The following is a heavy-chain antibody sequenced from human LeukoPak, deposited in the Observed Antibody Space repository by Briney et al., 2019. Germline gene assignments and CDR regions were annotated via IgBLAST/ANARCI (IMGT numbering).Heavy chain of an antibody. J-gene: IGHJ4*02. CDR3: ATVVPRRVVVAATPDYFDY. Sequence: PGKSLRLSCAASGFTFNDYGMHWVRQAPGKGLEWVAVISYDGRNKHYPDSVKGRFTISRDISTDTLWLQMDSLRTEDTAVYYCATVVPRRVVVAATPDYFDYWGQGTLVTVSS. D-gene: IGHD2-15*01. V-gene: IGHV3-30*03. CDR1: GFTFNDYG. CDR2: ISYDGRNK.